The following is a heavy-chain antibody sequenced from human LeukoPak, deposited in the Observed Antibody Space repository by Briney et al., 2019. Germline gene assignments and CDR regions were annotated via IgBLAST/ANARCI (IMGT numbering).Heavy chain of an antibody. CDR2: IYPGDSDT. J-gene: IGHJ4*02. D-gene: IGHD6-13*01. V-gene: IGHV5-51*01. Sequence: GESLKISCKGSGYSFTSYWIGWVRQMPGKGLGWMGIIYPGDSDTRYSPSFQGQVTISADKSISTAYLQWSSLKASDTAIYYCARPQYSSSWYPFDYWGQGTLVTVSS. CDR3: ARPQYSSSWYPFDY. CDR1: GYSFTSYW.